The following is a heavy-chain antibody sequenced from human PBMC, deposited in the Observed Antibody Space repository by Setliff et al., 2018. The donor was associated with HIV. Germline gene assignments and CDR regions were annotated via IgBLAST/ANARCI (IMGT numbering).Heavy chain of an antibody. CDR2: IRSKSYGGTT. V-gene: IGHV3-49*04. J-gene: IGHJ4*02. CDR3: TRAVYYYDSSGYHYYFDS. D-gene: IGHD3-22*01. Sequence: GESLKISCAASGFSLSSFEMNWVRQAPGKGLEWVGFIRSKSYGGTTEYAASVNGRFTISRDGSKSIAYLQMNSLKTEDTAVYYCTRAVYYYDSSGYHYYFDSWGQGTLVTVSS. CDR1: GFSLSSFE.